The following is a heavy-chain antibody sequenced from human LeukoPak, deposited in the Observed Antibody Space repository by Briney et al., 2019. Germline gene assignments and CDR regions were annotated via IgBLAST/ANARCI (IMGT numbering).Heavy chain of an antibody. Sequence: ASVKVSCKASGYTFTGYYMRWVRQAPGQGLEWMGRINPNSGGTNYAQKFQGRVTMTRDTSISTAYMELSRVGSDDTAVYYCARDSDYGSFDYWGQGTLVTVSS. V-gene: IGHV1-2*06. CDR3: ARDSDYGSFDY. CDR1: GYTFTGYY. CDR2: INPNSGGT. D-gene: IGHD4/OR15-4a*01. J-gene: IGHJ4*02.